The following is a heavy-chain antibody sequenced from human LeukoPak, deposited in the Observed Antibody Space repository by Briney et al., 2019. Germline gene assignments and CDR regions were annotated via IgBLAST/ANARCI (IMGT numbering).Heavy chain of an antibody. D-gene: IGHD3-10*01. CDR2: IYSSGST. Sequence: SETLSLTCNVSGGSIRGYYWSWIRQSPEKGLEWIGYIYSSGSTNYNPSLKSRVTMSVDTSKNQLSLKVSSVTAADTAVYYCARVFDSGSQAYFYYMNVWGKGTTVIISS. CDR3: ARVFDSGSQAYFYYMNV. J-gene: IGHJ6*03. CDR1: GGSIRGYY. V-gene: IGHV4-59*01.